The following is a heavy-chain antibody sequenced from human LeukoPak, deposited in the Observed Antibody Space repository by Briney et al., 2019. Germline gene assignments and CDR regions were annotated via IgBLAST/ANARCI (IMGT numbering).Heavy chain of an antibody. Sequence: ASVKVSCKASGYTFTGYYMHWVRQAAGQGREWMGWINPNSGGTNYAQKFQGRVTMTRDTSISTAYMELSRLRSDDTAVYYCARVISSGGNWFDPWGQGTLVTVSS. J-gene: IGHJ5*02. CDR3: ARVISSGGNWFDP. D-gene: IGHD5-12*01. V-gene: IGHV1-2*02. CDR1: GYTFTGYY. CDR2: INPNSGGT.